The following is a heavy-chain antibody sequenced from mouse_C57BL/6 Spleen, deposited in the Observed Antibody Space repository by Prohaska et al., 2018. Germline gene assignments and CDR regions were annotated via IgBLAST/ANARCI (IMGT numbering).Heavy chain of an antibody. J-gene: IGHJ2*01. D-gene: IGHD1-1*01. V-gene: IGHV8-12*01. CDR1: GFSLSTSGMG. CDR3: ARSLYYYGSSYLYYFDY. Sequence: QVTLKESGPVILQSSQTLSLTCSFSGFSLSTSGMGVSWIRQPSGKGLEWLAHIYWDDDKRYNPSLKSRLTISKDTSRNQVFLKITSVDTADTATYYCARSLYYYGSSYLYYFDYWGQGTTLTVSS. CDR2: IYWDDDK.